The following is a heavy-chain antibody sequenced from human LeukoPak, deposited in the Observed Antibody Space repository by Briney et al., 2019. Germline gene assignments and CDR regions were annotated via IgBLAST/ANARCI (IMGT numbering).Heavy chain of an antibody. V-gene: IGHV3-30-3*01. CDR2: ISYDGSNK. J-gene: IGHJ4*02. Sequence: PGESLRLSCAASGFTFSSYAMHWVRQAPGKGLEWVAVISYDGSNKYYADSVKGRFTISRDNSKNTLYLQMNSLRAEDTAVYYCARDPISSGWYRNYFDYWGQGTLVTVSS. D-gene: IGHD6-19*01. CDR3: ARDPISSGWYRNYFDY. CDR1: GFTFSSYA.